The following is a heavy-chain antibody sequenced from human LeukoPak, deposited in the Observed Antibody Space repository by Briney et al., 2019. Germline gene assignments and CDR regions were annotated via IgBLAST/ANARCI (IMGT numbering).Heavy chain of an antibody. D-gene: IGHD3-22*01. CDR1: GFTISGDG. CDR2: IQFDGSKK. Sequence: GGSLRLSCTASGFTISGDGMHWVRQAPGKGLEWVAFIQFDGSKKYYVDSVKGRFTISRDNSKNTLYLQMNSLRAEDTAVYYCAKDHNSGYSLFDYWGQGTLVTVSS. CDR3: AKDHNSGYSLFDY. V-gene: IGHV3-30*02. J-gene: IGHJ4*02.